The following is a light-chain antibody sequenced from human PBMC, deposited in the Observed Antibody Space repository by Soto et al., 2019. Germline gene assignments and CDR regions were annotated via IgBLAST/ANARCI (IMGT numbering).Light chain of an antibody. J-gene: IGKJ1*01. Sequence: AFTPSHGTLSLSPGETCTLSCMGMQTVNSDYLAWFQQRPGQAPRLLIFATSRRATDIPDRFSGSGSGTDFTLAIRRLEPEDFAVYYCDQFGYSPRTFGQGTKVDIK. V-gene: IGKV3-20*01. CDR2: ATS. CDR3: DQFGYSPRT. CDR1: QTVNSDY.